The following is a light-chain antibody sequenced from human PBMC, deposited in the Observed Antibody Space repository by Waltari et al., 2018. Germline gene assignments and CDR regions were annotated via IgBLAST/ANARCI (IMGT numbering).Light chain of an antibody. V-gene: IGKV3-20*01. CDR1: QSVSIY. Sequence: ELVLTQSPGTVSLSPGDRATLSCWASQSVSIYLAWYQQKPGQAPRLLIYHASTRATGIPDRFSASGSGTDFSLTISRLEPEDFALYYCQQYVESPATFGQGTKVEIK. CDR2: HAS. J-gene: IGKJ1*01. CDR3: QQYVESPAT.